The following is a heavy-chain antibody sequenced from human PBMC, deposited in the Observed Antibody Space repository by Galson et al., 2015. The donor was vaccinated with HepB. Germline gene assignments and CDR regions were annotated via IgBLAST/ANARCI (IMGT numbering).Heavy chain of an antibody. CDR2: IWYDGINK. V-gene: IGHV3-33*01. Sequence: SLRLSCAASGFTFSSYGIHWVRQAPGKGLEWVAVIWYDGINKYYADSVKGRFTISRDNSKNTLYLQMNSLRAEDTAVYVCARDTASSWYSSYYYHGMDVWGQGTTVTVSS. D-gene: IGHD6-13*01. CDR1: GFTFSSYG. J-gene: IGHJ6*02. CDR3: ARDTASSWYSSYYYHGMDV.